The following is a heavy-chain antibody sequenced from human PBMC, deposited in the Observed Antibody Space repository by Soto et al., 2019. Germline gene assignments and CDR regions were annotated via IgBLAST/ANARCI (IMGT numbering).Heavy chain of an antibody. D-gene: IGHD2-8*01. CDR3: ARDCTNGVWLDAFDI. V-gene: IGHV3-33*01. J-gene: IGHJ3*02. CDR2: IWYDGSNK. CDR1: GFTFSSYG. Sequence: GGSLRLSCAASGFTFSSYGMHWVRQAPGKGLEWVAVIWYDGSNKYYADSVKGRFTISRDNSKNTLYLQMNSLRAEDTAVYYCARDCTNGVWLDAFDIWGQGTMVTVSS.